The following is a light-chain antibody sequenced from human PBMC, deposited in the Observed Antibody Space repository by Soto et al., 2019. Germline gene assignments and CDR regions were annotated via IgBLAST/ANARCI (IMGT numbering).Light chain of an antibody. Sequence: EIVLTQSPATLSLSPGDRATLSCRASQSVSSYLAWYQQKPGQAPRLLIYDASNRATGLPARFSGSGSGTDFTFTSSSLEPEDFAVYYCQQRSNWYTFGQGTKLEIK. V-gene: IGKV3-11*01. CDR2: DAS. CDR3: QQRSNWYT. J-gene: IGKJ2*01. CDR1: QSVSSY.